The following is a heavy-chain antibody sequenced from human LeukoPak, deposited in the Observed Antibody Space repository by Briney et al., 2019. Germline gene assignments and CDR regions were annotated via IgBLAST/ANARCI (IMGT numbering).Heavy chain of an antibody. CDR3: AKHFVTPDFWTGFVDY. CDR1: GYSFTSYC. Sequence: GAAPKTLCWSSGYSFTSYCNGWVRQLPGKGVEGMGIIYPDDCDTRYAPSFKGQVTISADNSSSTAYLQWSSLKASDTAMYYCAKHFVTPDFWTGFVDYWGEGPLVTVS. V-gene: IGHV5-51*01. CDR2: IYPDDCDT. J-gene: IGHJ4*02. D-gene: IGHD3/OR15-3a*01.